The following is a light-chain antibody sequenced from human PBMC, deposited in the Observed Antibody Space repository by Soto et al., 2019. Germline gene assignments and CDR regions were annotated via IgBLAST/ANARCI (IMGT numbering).Light chain of an antibody. CDR1: QSVSSSY. V-gene: IGKV3-20*01. J-gene: IGKJ4*01. CDR3: QQYGTLT. Sequence: EIGLTQSPGTLSLSPGERATLSCRASQSVSSSYLAWYQQKPGQAPRLLIYGASSRATGIPDRFSGSGSGTDFTLTISRLEPEDFAVYYCQQYGTLTFGGGTKVEIK. CDR2: GAS.